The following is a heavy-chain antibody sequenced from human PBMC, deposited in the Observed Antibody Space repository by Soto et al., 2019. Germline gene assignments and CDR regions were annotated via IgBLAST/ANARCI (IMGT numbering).Heavy chain of an antibody. V-gene: IGHV3-53*01. CDR3: ARGYSYTQPVFDY. CDR2: IYSSGST. Sequence: PGGSLRLSCAASGFTFSDYYMSWIRQAPGKGLEWVSFIYSSGSTYYADSVKGRFTISRDNFKNTLYLQMNSLRAEDTAVYYCARGYSYTQPVFDYWGLGTLVTVSS. CDR1: GFTFSDYY. D-gene: IGHD5-18*01. J-gene: IGHJ4*02.